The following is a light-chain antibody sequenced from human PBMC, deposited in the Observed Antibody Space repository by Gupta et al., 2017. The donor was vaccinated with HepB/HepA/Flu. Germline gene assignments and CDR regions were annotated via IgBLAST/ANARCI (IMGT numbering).Light chain of an antibody. Sequence: QSALTQPPSASGSPGQSVTISCTGTSSDVGGYNYVSWYQQHPSKAPKLMIYEVSKRPSGVPERFSGSKSGNTASLTVSGLQAEDEADDYCSSYAGSTYVFGTGTKVTVL. CDR1: SSDVGGYNY. CDR3: SSYAGSTYV. CDR2: EVS. J-gene: IGLJ1*01. V-gene: IGLV2-8*01.